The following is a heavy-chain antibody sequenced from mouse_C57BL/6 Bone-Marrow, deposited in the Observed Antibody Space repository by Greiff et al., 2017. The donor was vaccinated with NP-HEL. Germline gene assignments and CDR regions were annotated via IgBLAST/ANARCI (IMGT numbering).Heavy chain of an antibody. J-gene: IGHJ2*01. V-gene: IGHV5-2*01. Sequence: EVQLVESGGGLVQPGESLKLSCESNDYAFPSHDMSWVRKTPEKRLELVAAINTEGGSTYYQDTLKRRFIITRDKTKNTLYLQLSSLRSEDAALYYCARLGRGYWGQGTTLTVSS. CDR3: ARLGRGY. CDR2: INTEGGST. D-gene: IGHD4-1*01. CDR1: DYAFPSHD.